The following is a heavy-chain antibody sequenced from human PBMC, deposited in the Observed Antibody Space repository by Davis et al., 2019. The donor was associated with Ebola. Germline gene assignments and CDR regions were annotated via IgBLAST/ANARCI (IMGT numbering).Heavy chain of an antibody. CDR1: GFTVSSNH. CDR2: IYDQST. V-gene: IGHV3-53*05. Sequence: GGSLRLSCTASGFTVSSNHMSWVRQAPGKGLEWVSVIYDQSTAYADAVRGRFIISRDKYNNTLYLEMSSLRVDDTAVYYCATTQWLREFDNWGQGTLVTVSS. J-gene: IGHJ4*02. D-gene: IGHD6-19*01. CDR3: ATTQWLREFDN.